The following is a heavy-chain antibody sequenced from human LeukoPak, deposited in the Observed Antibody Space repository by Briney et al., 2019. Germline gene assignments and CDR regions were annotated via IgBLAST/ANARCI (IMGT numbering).Heavy chain of an antibody. CDR2: ISSSSSYI. CDR3: AREGPWTADYGMDV. D-gene: IGHD3/OR15-3a*01. Sequence: GGSLRLSCAASGFTVSSNYMSWVRQAPGKGLEWVSSISSSSSYIYYADSVKGRFTISRDNAKNSLYLQMNSLRAEDTAVYYCAREGPWTADYGMDVWGQGTTVTVSS. V-gene: IGHV3-21*01. J-gene: IGHJ6*02. CDR1: GFTVSSNY.